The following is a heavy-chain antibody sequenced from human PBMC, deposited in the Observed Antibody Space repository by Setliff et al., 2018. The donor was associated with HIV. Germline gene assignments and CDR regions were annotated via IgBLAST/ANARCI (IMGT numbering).Heavy chain of an antibody. CDR2: IIPIFGTA. Sequence: GASVKVSCKASGGTFSSYAISWVRQAPGQGLEWMGRIIPIFGTANYAQKFQGRVTITADKSTSTAYMDLSSLRSEDTAVYYCARVGKRIRGYCSGDNCYLYYFDYWGQGTQVTVSS. CDR3: ARVGKRIRGYCSGDNCYLYYFDY. J-gene: IGHJ4*02. V-gene: IGHV1-69*06. CDR1: GGTFSSYA. D-gene: IGHD2-15*01.